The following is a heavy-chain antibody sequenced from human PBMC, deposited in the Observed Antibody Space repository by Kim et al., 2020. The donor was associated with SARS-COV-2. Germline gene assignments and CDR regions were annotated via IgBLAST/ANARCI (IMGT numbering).Heavy chain of an antibody. Sequence: AQKLQGRVTMTTDTSTSTAYMELRSLRSDDTAVYYCARGDDFWSGGYFDYWGQGTLVTVSS. J-gene: IGHJ4*02. D-gene: IGHD3-3*01. CDR3: ARGDDFWSGGYFDY. V-gene: IGHV1-18*01.